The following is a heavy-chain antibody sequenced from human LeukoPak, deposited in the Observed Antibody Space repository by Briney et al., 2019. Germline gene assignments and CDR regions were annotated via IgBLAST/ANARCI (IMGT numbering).Heavy chain of an antibody. J-gene: IGHJ4*02. CDR1: GFTFSSYW. V-gene: IGHV3-23*01. CDR2: ISGSGGTT. CDR3: AQWPVYNY. D-gene: IGHD6-19*01. Sequence: GGSLRLSCAASGFTFSSYWMHWVRQAPGKGLEWVSGISGSGGTTSYADSVKGRFTISRDNSKNTLYLQMNSLRAEDTAVYYCAQWPVYNYWGQGTLVTVSS.